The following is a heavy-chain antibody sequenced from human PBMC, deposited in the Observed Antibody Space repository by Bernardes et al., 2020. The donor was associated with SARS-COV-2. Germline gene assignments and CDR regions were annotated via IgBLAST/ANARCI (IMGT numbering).Heavy chain of an antibody. V-gene: IGHV1-18*01. CDR2: ISAYNGNT. J-gene: IGHJ6*03. D-gene: IGHD2-2*01. Sequence: ASVKVSCKASGYTFTSYGISWVRQAPGQGLEWMGWISAYNGNTNYAQKLQGRVTMTTDTSTSTASMELRSLRSDDTAVYYCARTQLGYCSSNSCSYYYYYYMDVWGKGTTVTVSS. CDR3: ARTQLGYCSSNSCSYYYYYYMDV. CDR1: GYTFTSYG.